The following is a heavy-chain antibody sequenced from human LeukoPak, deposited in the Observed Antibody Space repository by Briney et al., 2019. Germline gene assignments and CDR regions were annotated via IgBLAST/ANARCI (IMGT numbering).Heavy chain of an antibody. D-gene: IGHD3-16*01. J-gene: IGHJ4*02. CDR1: RYTFTGYF. Sequence: SLTVSYKPARYTFTGYFLYFVRLALGQGHEWMGWINPKSGGTNYAQKFQGRVTMTRDTSISTAYMEVTRLTSDDTAVYYCAREAPSRNLGRGTIDYWGQGTLVTVSS. CDR2: INPKSGGT. V-gene: IGHV1-2*02. CDR3: AREAPSRNLGRGTIDY.